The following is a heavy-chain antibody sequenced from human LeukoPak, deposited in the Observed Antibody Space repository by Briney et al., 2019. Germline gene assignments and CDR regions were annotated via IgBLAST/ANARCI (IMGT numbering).Heavy chain of an antibody. D-gene: IGHD2-15*01. J-gene: IGHJ4*02. V-gene: IGHV4-59*13. CDR3: AREWSY. Sequence: SERVSLTCTVPGGSISTYYWSWTRQPPGKGLEWIGYIYYSGSTNYNPSLKSRVTISVDTSRNQFSLKLSSVTAADTAVYYCAREWSYWGQGTLVTVSS. CDR1: GGSISTYY. CDR2: IYYSGST.